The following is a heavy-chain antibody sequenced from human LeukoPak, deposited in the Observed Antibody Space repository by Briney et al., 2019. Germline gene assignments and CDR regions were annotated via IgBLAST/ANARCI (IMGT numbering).Heavy chain of an antibody. Sequence: SETLSLTCTVSGGSISSSSYYWGWIWQPPGKGLEWIGSIYHSGSTYYNPSLKSRVTISVDTSKNQFSLKLSSVTAADTAVYYCARVPRYYDYVWGSYRPIFDYWGQGTLVTVSS. J-gene: IGHJ4*02. CDR3: ARVPRYYDYVWGSYRPIFDY. CDR2: IYHSGST. D-gene: IGHD3-16*02. V-gene: IGHV4-39*07. CDR1: GGSISSSSYY.